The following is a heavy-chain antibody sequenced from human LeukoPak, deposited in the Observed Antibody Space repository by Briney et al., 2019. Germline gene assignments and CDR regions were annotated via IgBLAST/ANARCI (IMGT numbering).Heavy chain of an antibody. CDR3: ARGWSPIVVVPAALFDI. J-gene: IGHJ3*02. CDR1: GGSISSSSYY. D-gene: IGHD2-2*01. Sequence: PSETLSLTCTVSGGSISSSSYYWGWIRQPPGKGLEWIGSIYYSGSTYYNPSLKSRVTISVDRSKNQFSLKLTSVTAADTAVYYCARGWSPIVVVPAALFDIWGQGTMVTVSS. CDR2: IYYSGST. V-gene: IGHV4-39*07.